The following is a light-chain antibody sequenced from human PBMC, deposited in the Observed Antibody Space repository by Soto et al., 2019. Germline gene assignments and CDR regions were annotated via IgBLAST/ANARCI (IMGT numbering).Light chain of an antibody. V-gene: IGLV2-23*02. CDR3: CSYAGSDIFVV. Sequence: QLVLTQPASVSGSPGQSITISCTGSSSDVGKYNLVSWYQWHPGKAPKLMIYEDSQRPSGVSNRFSGSKSGNTASLTISGLQAEDEADYYCCSYAGSDIFVVFGGGTQLTVL. CDR1: SSDVGKYNL. J-gene: IGLJ2*01. CDR2: EDS.